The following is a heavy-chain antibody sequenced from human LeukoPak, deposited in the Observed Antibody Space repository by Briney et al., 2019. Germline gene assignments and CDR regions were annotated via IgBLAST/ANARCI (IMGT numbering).Heavy chain of an antibody. J-gene: IGHJ4*02. V-gene: IGHV3-21*01. Sequence: PGGSLRLSCAASGFTFSSYSMNWVRQAPGKGLEWVSSISSSSSYIYYADSVKGRFTISRDNAKNSLYLQMNSLRAEDTAVYYCARDSDICQYSGTLLPYYWGQGTLVTVSS. CDR2: ISSSSSYI. CDR1: GFTFSSYS. D-gene: IGHD1-26*01. CDR3: ARDSDICQYSGTLLPYY.